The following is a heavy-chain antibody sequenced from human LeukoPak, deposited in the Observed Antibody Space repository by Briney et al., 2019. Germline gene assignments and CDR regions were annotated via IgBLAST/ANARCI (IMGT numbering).Heavy chain of an antibody. CDR1: GYTFTNSG. CDR3: ARGGSNWNYQYYFDY. CDR2: ISAYSGTT. Sequence: ASVKVSCKASGYTFTNSGINWVRQAPGQGLEWMGWISAYSGTTNYAQKFQGRVTMTTDTSTSTAYMELRGPRSDDTAVYYCARGGSNWNYQYYFDYWGQGTLVTVSS. J-gene: IGHJ4*02. V-gene: IGHV1-18*01. D-gene: IGHD1-7*01.